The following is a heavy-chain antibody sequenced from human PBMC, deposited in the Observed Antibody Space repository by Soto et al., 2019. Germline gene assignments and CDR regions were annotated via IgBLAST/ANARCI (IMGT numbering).Heavy chain of an antibody. J-gene: IGHJ6*02. CDR2: ISGIGGSS. CDR1: GFAFSTYA. D-gene: IGHD6-13*01. CDR3: AKVTKRAAAGRYEYYKYGMDV. Sequence: GGSLRLSCAASGFAFSTYAMTWVRQAPGKGLEWVSVISGIGGSSYYAASVKGRFTISRDNSKNTLFLQMNGLRAEDTAVYYCAKVTKRAAAGRYEYYKYGMDVWGQGTTVTVSS. V-gene: IGHV3-23*01.